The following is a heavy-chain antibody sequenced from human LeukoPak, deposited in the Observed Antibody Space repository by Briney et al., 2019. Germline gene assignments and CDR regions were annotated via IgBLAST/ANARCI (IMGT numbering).Heavy chain of an antibody. CDR1: GFTFSSSS. Sequence: QPGGSLRLSCAASGFTFSSSSMTWIRQSPGKGLEWVSYISSGGNTIYYADSVKGRFTISRDNAKNSLYLEMNSLRVEDTAVYYCARDRRDGYNRFDYWGQGTLVTVSS. J-gene: IGHJ4*02. V-gene: IGHV3-48*04. D-gene: IGHD5-24*01. CDR2: ISSGGNTI. CDR3: ARDRRDGYNRFDY.